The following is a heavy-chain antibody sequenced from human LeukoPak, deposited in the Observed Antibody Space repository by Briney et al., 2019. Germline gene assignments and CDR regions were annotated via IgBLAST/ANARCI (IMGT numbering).Heavy chain of an antibody. V-gene: IGHV3-33*06. Sequence: GRSLRLSCAASGFTFSSYGMHWVRQAPGKGLEWVAVIWYDGSNKYYADSVKGRFTISRDNSKNTLYLQMNSLRAEDTAVYYCAKLKRLVAGGGLDYWGQGTLVTVSS. CDR2: IWYDGSNK. CDR1: GFTFSSYG. D-gene: IGHD6-19*01. CDR3: AKLKRLVAGGGLDY. J-gene: IGHJ4*02.